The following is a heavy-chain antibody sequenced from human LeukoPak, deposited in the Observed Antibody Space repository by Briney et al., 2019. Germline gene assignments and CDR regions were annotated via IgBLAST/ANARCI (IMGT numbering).Heavy chain of an antibody. CDR3: ASILGYYDPTQRAFDI. D-gene: IGHD3-22*01. V-gene: IGHV1-2*02. CDR1: GYTFTGYY. J-gene: IGHJ3*02. CDR2: INPNSGGT. Sequence: GESLKISCKTSGYTFTGYYMHWVRQAPGQGLEWMGWINPNSGGTNYAQKFQGRVTMTRDTSISTAYMELSRLRSDDTAVYYCASILGYYDPTQRAFDIWGQGTMVTVSS.